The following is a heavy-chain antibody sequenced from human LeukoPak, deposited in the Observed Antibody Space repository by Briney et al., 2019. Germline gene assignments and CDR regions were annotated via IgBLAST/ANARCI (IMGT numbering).Heavy chain of an antibody. Sequence: SVKVSCKASGGTFSSYAISWVRQAPGQGLEWMGGIIPIFGTANYAQKFQGRVTIITDESTSTAYMELSSLRSEDTAVYYCARQAVAARLSPFDYWGQGTLVTVSS. J-gene: IGHJ4*02. CDR2: IIPIFGTA. V-gene: IGHV1-69*05. CDR1: GGTFSSYA. CDR3: ARQAVAARLSPFDY. D-gene: IGHD6-6*01.